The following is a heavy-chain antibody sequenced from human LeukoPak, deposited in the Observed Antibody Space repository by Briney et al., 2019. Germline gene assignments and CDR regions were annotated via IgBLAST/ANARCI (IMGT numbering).Heavy chain of an antibody. CDR1: GGSISSSSYY. CDR3: ARDKRPTRVRGVIKAHDAFDI. D-gene: IGHD3-10*01. CDR2: IYYSGST. J-gene: IGHJ3*02. V-gene: IGHV4-39*01. Sequence: SETLSLTCTVSGGSISSSSYYWGWIRQPPGKGLEWIGSIYYSGSTYYNPSLKSRVTISVDTSKNQFSLKLSSVTAADTAVYYCARDKRPTRVRGVIKAHDAFDIWGQGTMVTVSS.